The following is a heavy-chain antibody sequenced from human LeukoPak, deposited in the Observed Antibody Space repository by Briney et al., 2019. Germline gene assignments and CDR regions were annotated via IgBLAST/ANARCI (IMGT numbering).Heavy chain of an antibody. CDR3: ARHDRMGTINPSY. D-gene: IGHD5-24*01. V-gene: IGHV4-39*01. CDR2: MYYSGST. CDR1: GGSISNSSYY. J-gene: IGHJ4*02. Sequence: KTSETLSLTCTVSGGSISNSSYYWGWIRQPPGKGLEWIGSMYYSGSTYYNPSLKSRATISVDTSKNQFSLKLSSVTAADTAVYYCARHDRMGTINPSYWGQGTLVTVSS.